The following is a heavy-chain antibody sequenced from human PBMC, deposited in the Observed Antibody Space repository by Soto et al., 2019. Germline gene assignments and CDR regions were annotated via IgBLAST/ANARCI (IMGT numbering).Heavy chain of an antibody. CDR2: IYYSGST. J-gene: IGHJ6*03. D-gene: IGHD3-16*01. CDR3: ARVGPDMITFGGVPYYYYMDV. V-gene: IGHV4-59*01. Sequence: SETLSLTCTVSGGSISSYYWSWIRQPPGKGLEWIGYIYYSGSTNYNPSLKSRVTISVDTSKNQFSLKLSSVTAADTAVYYCARVGPDMITFGGVPYYYYMDVWGKGTTVT. CDR1: GGSISSYY.